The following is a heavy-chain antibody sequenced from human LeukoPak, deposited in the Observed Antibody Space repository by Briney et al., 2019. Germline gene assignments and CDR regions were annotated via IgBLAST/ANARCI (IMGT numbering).Heavy chain of an antibody. Sequence: SETLSLTCAVSGGSISSSNWWSWIRQPPGKGLEWIGEIYHSGSTNYNPSLKSRVTISVDKSKTQFSLKLSSVTAADTAVYYCARYSALRLGELSLYNYYYMDVWGKGTTVTVSS. CDR1: GGSISSSNW. CDR3: ARYSALRLGELSLYNYYYMDV. J-gene: IGHJ6*03. CDR2: IYHSGST. D-gene: IGHD3-16*02. V-gene: IGHV4-4*02.